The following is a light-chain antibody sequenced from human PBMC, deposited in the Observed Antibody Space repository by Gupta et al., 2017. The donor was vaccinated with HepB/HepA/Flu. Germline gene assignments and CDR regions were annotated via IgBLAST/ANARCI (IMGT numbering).Light chain of an antibody. Sequence: THSPATLSMSPGERVILTCRASQNIGNCIAWYQVKPGQAPTLLIYRAATRDTDVPARFSGSGSGTMFTLTISSLQSEDCATYYCHQKNNCLWTFGQGTKVEIK. CDR3: HQKNNCLWT. CDR1: QNIGNC. CDR2: RAA. J-gene: IGKJ1*01. V-gene: IGKV3-15*01.